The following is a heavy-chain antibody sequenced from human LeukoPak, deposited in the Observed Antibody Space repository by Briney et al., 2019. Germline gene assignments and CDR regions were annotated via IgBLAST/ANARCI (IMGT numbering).Heavy chain of an antibody. J-gene: IGHJ4*02. D-gene: IGHD6-6*01. Sequence: GASVKVSCKASGGTFSSYTISWVRQAPGQGFEWMGRIIPISHIANYAQKFQGRVTITADTSTSTAYMELSSPTSEDTAVYYCATGPDGARLLDSWGQGTLVTVSS. CDR3: ATGPDGARLLDS. V-gene: IGHV1-69*02. CDR2: IIPISHIA. CDR1: GGTFSSYT.